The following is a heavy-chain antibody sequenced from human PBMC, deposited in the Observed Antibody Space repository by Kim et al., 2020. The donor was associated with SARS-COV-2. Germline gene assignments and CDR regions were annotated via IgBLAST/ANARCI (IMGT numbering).Heavy chain of an antibody. D-gene: IGHD3-22*01. V-gene: IGHV3-21*01. Sequence: GGSLRLSCAASGFTFSSYSMNWVRQAPGKGLEWVSSISSSSSYIYYADSVKGRFTISRDNAKNSLYLQMNSLRAEDTAVYYCAREGFYYYDSSGYPYYYGMDVWGQGTRSPSP. CDR1: GFTFSSYS. CDR3: AREGFYYYDSSGYPYYYGMDV. CDR2: ISSSSSYI. J-gene: IGHJ6*02.